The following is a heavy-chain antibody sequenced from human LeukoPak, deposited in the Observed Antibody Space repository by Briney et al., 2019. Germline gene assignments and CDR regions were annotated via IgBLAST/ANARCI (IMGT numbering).Heavy chain of an antibody. CDR1: GYTFTDYY. CDR2: INPNNGDT. D-gene: IGHD6-13*01. CDR3: ARGRNIAVGGTSLVAH. J-gene: IGHJ4*02. Sequence: ASVEVSFKASGYTFTDYYMHWVRQAPGQGLEWMGWINPNNGDTSYAQKFQGRVTMTRDTSISTAYMELSSLRSDDTAVYYCARGRNIAVGGTSLVAHWGQGTLVTVSS. V-gene: IGHV1-2*02.